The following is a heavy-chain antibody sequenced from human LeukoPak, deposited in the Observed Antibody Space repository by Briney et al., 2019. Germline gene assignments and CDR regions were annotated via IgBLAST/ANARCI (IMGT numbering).Heavy chain of an antibody. CDR2: INPNSGGT. V-gene: IGHV1-2*02. Sequence: ASVKVSCKASGYTFTGYYMHWVRQAPGQGLEWMGWINPNSGGTNYAQKFQGRVTMTRDTSISTAYMELSRLRSDDTAVYYCAVNLAYCGGDCYPFDAFDIWGQGTMVTVSS. CDR3: AVNLAYCGGDCYPFDAFDI. J-gene: IGHJ3*02. D-gene: IGHD2-21*02. CDR1: GYTFTGYY.